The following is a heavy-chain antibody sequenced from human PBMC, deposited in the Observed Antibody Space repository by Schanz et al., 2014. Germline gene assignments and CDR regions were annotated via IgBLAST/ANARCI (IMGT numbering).Heavy chain of an antibody. D-gene: IGHD6-13*01. CDR1: GYTLTDLS. Sequence: QVQLVQSGAEVKKPGASVKVSCKVSGYTLTDLSMHWVRQAPGKGLEWMGGFDPEDVETIYAQKFQGRVTMTEDTSTDTDYMELRSLRSEDPAVYYCATDHIAAAGSQYFYYYGMGVWGQGTTVTVSS. CDR3: ATDHIAAAGSQYFYYYGMGV. V-gene: IGHV1-24*01. CDR2: FDPEDVET. J-gene: IGHJ6*02.